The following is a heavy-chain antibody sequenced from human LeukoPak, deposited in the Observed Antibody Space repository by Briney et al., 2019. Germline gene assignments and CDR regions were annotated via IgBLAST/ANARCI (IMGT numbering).Heavy chain of an antibody. V-gene: IGHV3-66*04. CDR1: GFTVSSNY. CDR3: ARHGSITMIRGRLRYYYMDV. CDR2: IDSGDNT. D-gene: IGHD3-10*01. Sequence: PGGSLRLSCAASGFTVSSNYMSWVRQAPGKGLEWVSVIDSGDNTYYADSVKGRFTISRDNSKNTLYLQMNSLRAEDTAVYYCARHGSITMIRGRLRYYYMDVWGKGTTVTISS. J-gene: IGHJ6*03.